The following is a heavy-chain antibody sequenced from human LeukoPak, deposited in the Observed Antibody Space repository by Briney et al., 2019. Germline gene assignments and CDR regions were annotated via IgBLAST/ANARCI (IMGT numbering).Heavy chain of an antibody. CDR2: IYSGGST. CDR1: GFTVSSNY. Sequence: GGSLRLSCAASGFTVSSNYMSWVRQAPGKGLEWVSVIYSGGSTYYADSVKGRFTISRDNSKNTLYLQMNSLRAEDTAVYYCAKTGTPWYYFDYWGQGTLVTVSS. V-gene: IGHV3-66*01. D-gene: IGHD1-1*01. J-gene: IGHJ4*02. CDR3: AKTGTPWYYFDY.